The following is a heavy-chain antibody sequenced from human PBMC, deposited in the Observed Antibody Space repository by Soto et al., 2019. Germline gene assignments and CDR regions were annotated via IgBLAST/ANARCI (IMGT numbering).Heavy chain of an antibody. J-gene: IGHJ4*02. CDR2: ISYDGSNK. D-gene: IGHD5-18*01. CDR1: GFTFSSFA. Sequence: GGSLRLSCAASGFTFSSFAIHWVRQAPGKGLEWVAVISYDGSNKYYADSVKGRFTLSRDNSKNTLYLQMNSLRAEDTAVYYCARDRHVDTAMQFDYWGQGTLVTVSS. V-gene: IGHV3-30-3*01. CDR3: ARDRHVDTAMQFDY.